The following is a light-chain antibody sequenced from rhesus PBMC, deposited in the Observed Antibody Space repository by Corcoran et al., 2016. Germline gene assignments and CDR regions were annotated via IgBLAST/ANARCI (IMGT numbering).Light chain of an antibody. V-gene: IGKV1-66*01. Sequence: DIQMTQSPSSLSASVGDRVTITCRASQEINNFLSWYQQKPGRAPQPLIYYTTTLEKGVPSRVSGRRSGTVYTLTISSLQPEDIATYSCQQYNSFPYSFGQGTKLEIK. CDR2: YTT. CDR1: QEINNF. CDR3: QQYNSFPYS. J-gene: IGKJ2*01.